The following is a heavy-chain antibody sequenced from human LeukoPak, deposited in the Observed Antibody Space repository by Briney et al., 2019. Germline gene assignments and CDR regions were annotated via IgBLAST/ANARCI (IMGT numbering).Heavy chain of an antibody. V-gene: IGHV3-21*01. J-gene: IGHJ3*02. Sequence: GGSLRLSCAASGFTFSSYSRNWVRQAPGKGLEWVSSISSSSSYIYYADSVKGRFTISRDNAKNSLYLQMNSLRAEDTAVYYCASRIVGANRGAFDIWGQGTMVTVSS. CDR2: ISSSSSYI. CDR1: GFTFSSYS. D-gene: IGHD1-26*01. CDR3: ASRIVGANRGAFDI.